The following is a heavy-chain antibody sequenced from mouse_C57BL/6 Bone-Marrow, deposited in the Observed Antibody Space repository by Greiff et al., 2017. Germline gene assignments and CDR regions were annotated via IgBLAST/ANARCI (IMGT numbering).Heavy chain of an antibody. Sequence: VQLQESGAELVKPGASVKLSCKASGYTFTEYTIHWVKQRSGQGLEWIGWFYPGSGSIKYNEKFKDKATLTADKSSSTVYMELRRVTSEDSAVYFCARHEDGTARFAYWGQGTLVTVSA. CDR1: GYTFTEYT. D-gene: IGHD4-1*01. V-gene: IGHV1-62-2*01. CDR2: FYPGSGSI. CDR3: ARHEDGTARFAY. J-gene: IGHJ3*01.